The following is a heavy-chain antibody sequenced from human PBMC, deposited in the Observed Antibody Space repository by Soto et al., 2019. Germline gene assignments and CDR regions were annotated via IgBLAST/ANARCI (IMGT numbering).Heavy chain of an antibody. CDR2: INHSGST. V-gene: IGHV4-34*01. CDR3: ARVYDFWSGYYFDD. D-gene: IGHD3-3*01. Sequence: SETLSLTCAVYGGSFSGYYWSWIRQPPGKGLEWIGEINHSGSTNYNPSLKSRVTISVDTSKNQFSLKLSSVTAADTAVYYCARVYDFWSGYYFDDWGQGTLVTVSS. CDR1: GGSFSGYY. J-gene: IGHJ4*02.